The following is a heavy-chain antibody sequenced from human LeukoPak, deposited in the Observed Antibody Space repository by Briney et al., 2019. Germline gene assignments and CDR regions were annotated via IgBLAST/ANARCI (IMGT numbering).Heavy chain of an antibody. CDR2: IKQDGSEK. J-gene: IGHJ4*02. V-gene: IGHV3-7*01. Sequence: GGSLRLSCAASGVTFSTYWMSWVRQAPGAGLEWVATIKQDGSEKYYVDSVKGRFTITRDNAKNSLYLQMNSLRADDTAIYYCPRDGRIVVVPSVWGQGTLVTVSS. CDR3: PRDGRIVVVPSV. CDR1: GVTFSTYW. D-gene: IGHD2-2*01.